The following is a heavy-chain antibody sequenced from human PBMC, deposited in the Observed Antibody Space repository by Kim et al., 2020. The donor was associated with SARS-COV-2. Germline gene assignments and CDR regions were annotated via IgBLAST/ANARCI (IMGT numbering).Heavy chain of an antibody. Sequence: SETLSLTCAVSGGSISSSNWWSWVRQPPGKGLEWIGEIYHSGSTNYNPSLKSRVTISVDKSKNQFSLKLSSVTAADTAVYYCARESIVVVPAAMWDWFDPWGQGTLVTVSS. CDR1: GGSISSSNW. CDR2: IYHSGST. V-gene: IGHV4-4*02. D-gene: IGHD2-2*01. CDR3: ARESIVVVPAAMWDWFDP. J-gene: IGHJ5*02.